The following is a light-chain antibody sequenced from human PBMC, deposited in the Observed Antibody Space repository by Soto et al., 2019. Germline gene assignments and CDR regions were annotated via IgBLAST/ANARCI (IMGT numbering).Light chain of an antibody. CDR3: NSYTYSRTYI. Sequence: QSALTQPRSVSGSPGQSVTISCTGTSSDVGGYNYVSWYQQHPGKAPKLMIYDVSKRPSGVPDRFSGSKSGNTASLTISGLQAEDEADYYCNSYTYSRTYIFGTGTKLTVL. V-gene: IGLV2-11*01. CDR2: DVS. J-gene: IGLJ1*01. CDR1: SSDVGGYNY.